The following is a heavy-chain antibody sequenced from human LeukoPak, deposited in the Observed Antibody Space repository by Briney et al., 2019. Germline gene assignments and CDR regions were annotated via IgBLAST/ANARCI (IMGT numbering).Heavy chain of an antibody. J-gene: IGHJ3*02. V-gene: IGHV3-33*08. CDR2: IWYDGSNK. D-gene: IGHD3-22*01. CDR1: GFTVSSNY. CDR3: ARDIYDSSPPINAFDI. Sequence: GGSLRLSCAASGFTVSSNYMNWVRQAPGKGLEWVAVIWYDGSNKYYADSVKGRFTISRDNSKNTLYLQMNSLRAEDTAVYYCARDIYDSSPPINAFDIWGQGTMVTVSS.